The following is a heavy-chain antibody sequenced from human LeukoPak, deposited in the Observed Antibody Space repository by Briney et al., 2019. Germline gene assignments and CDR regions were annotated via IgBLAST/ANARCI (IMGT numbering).Heavy chain of an antibody. Sequence: GGSLRLSCAASGFTFSSYSMNWVRQAPGKGLEWVSYISSASNTIYYADSVKGRFTISRDNAKNSLNLQMDSLRVDDTAMYYCARDGWFGDYNWFDPWGQGTLVTVSS. D-gene: IGHD3-10*01. V-gene: IGHV3-48*01. CDR3: ARDGWFGDYNWFDP. CDR2: ISSASNTI. J-gene: IGHJ5*02. CDR1: GFTFSSYS.